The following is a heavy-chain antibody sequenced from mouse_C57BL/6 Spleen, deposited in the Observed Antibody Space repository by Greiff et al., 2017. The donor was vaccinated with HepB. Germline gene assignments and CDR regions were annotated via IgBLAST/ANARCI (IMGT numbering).Heavy chain of an antibody. D-gene: IGHD1-1*01. Sequence: EVQLVESGPGMVKPSQSLSLTCTVTGYSITSGYDWHWIRHFPGNKLEWMGYISYSGSTNYNPSLKSRISITHDTSKNHFFLKLNSVTTEDTATYYCARDRGTTVVEDWYFDVWGTGTTVTVSS. J-gene: IGHJ1*03. CDR1: GYSITSGYD. V-gene: IGHV3-1*01. CDR2: ISYSGST. CDR3: ARDRGTTVVEDWYFDV.